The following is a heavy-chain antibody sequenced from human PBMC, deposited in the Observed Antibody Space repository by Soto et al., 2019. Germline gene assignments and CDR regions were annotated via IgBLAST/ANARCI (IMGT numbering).Heavy chain of an antibody. CDR1: GFTFDDYA. Sequence: EVQLVESGGGLVQPGRSLRLSCAASGFTFDDYAMHWVRQAPGKGLEWVSGISWNSGSIGYADSVKGRFTISRDNAKNSLYLQMNSLRAEDTALYYCAKDPRPEPYYFDSGGQGTLVTVSS. J-gene: IGHJ4*02. CDR2: ISWNSGSI. CDR3: AKDPRPEPYYFDS. V-gene: IGHV3-9*01.